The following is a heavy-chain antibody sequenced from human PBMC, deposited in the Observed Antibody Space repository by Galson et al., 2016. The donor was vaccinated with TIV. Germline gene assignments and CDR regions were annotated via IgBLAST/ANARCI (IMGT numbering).Heavy chain of an antibody. J-gene: IGHJ4*02. V-gene: IGHV3-33*03. D-gene: IGHD2-21*01. CDR2: VGYGGSKK. CDR1: GFTFRTYG. CDR3: ARRTYCGGDCYFFDF. Sequence: SLRLSCAAAGFTFRTYGMHWVRQAPGKGLEWVAFVGYGGSKKYYADSVKGRFTISRDNAKNSLYLQMNSLRAEDTAFYHCARRTYCGGDCYFFDFWGQGTLVTVSS.